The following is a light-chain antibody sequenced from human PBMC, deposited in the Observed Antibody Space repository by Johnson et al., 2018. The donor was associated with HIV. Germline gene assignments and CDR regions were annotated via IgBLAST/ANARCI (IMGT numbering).Light chain of an antibody. V-gene: IGLV1-51*01. CDR2: DNN. CDR1: SSNIGNNY. Sequence: QSVLTQPPSVSAAPGQKVTISCSGSSSNIGNNYVSWYQQLPGTAPKLLIYDNNKRPSGIPDRFSGSKSATSATLGITGLQTGDEADYYCSTWHSSLTSVGVFGTGTKVTVL. J-gene: IGLJ1*01. CDR3: STWHSSLTSVGV.